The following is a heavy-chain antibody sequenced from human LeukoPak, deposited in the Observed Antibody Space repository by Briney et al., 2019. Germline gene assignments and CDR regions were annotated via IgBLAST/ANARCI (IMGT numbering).Heavy chain of an antibody. D-gene: IGHD5-12*01. Sequence: GRSLRLSCAASGFTFSSYGMHWVRQAPGKGLEWVAVISYDGSNKYYADSVKGRFTISRDNSKSTLYLQMNSLRAEDTAVYYCAKQSRSGYSRGYFDLWGRGTLVTVSS. CDR2: ISYDGSNK. J-gene: IGHJ2*01. CDR3: AKQSRSGYSRGYFDL. V-gene: IGHV3-30*18. CDR1: GFTFSSYG.